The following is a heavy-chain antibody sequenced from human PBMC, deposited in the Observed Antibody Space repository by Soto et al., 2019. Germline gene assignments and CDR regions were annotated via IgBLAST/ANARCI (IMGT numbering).Heavy chain of an antibody. V-gene: IGHV5-51*01. J-gene: IGHJ4*02. CDR2: IYPGDSDA. CDR3: ATSTGWYYFDS. D-gene: IGHD6-19*01. Sequence: GESLKISCKGSGDSFPTAWSGWVRQMPGKGLEWMAIIYPGDSDARYSPSFQGQVTISADKYISTAYLQWNSLKASDTAMYYCATSTGWYYFDSWGQGTQVTVYS. CDR1: GDSFPTAW.